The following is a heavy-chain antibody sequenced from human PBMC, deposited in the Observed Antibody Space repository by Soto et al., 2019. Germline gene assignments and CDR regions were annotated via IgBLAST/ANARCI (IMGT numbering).Heavy chain of an antibody. J-gene: IGHJ6*02. CDR3: AKVPPYSNSYYYGMDV. CDR1: GFTFSGYA. V-gene: IGHV3-23*01. Sequence: EVQLLESGGGLVQPGGSLRLSCAASGFTFSGYAMSWVRQAPGKGLEWVSAISGSGGSTYYADSVKGRFTISRDNSKNTLYLQMNSLRAEDTAVYYCAKVPPYSNSYYYGMDVWGQGTTVTVSS. CDR2: ISGSGGST. D-gene: IGHD4-4*01.